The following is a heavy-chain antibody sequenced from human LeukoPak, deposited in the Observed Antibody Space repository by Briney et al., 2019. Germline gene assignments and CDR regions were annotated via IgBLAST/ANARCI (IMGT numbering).Heavy chain of an antibody. CDR3: ARDSHGYSSSSHLGY. CDR2: IYYSGST. J-gene: IGHJ4*02. Sequence: PSETLSLTCTVSGGSISGYYWSWIRQPPGKGLEWIGYIYYSGSTYYNPSLKSRVTISVDTSKNQFSLKLSSVTAADTAVYYCARDSHGYSSSSHLGYWGQGTLVTVSS. V-gene: IGHV4-59*12. CDR1: GGSISGYY. D-gene: IGHD6-6*01.